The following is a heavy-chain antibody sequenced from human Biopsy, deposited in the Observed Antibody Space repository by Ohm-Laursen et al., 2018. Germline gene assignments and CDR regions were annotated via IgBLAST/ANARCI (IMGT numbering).Heavy chain of an antibody. CDR3: TRGGYYYDSLAYYYWFDP. D-gene: IGHD3-22*01. CDR2: SNAKTGDT. J-gene: IGHJ5*02. V-gene: IGHV1-2*02. Sequence: ASVKVSCKASGYTFTGYHVHWARQAPGQGLEWMGWSNAKTGDTNYAQKFQGRVTMTRDTSISTAYVDLSSLRSDDTAVYYCTRGGYYYDSLAYYYWFDPWGQGTLVTVSS. CDR1: GYTFTGYH.